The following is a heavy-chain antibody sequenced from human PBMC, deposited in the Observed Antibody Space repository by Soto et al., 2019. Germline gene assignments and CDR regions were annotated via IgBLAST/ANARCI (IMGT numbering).Heavy chain of an antibody. CDR1: GFSFSTYN. J-gene: IGHJ4*02. CDR2: IDASSTHI. V-gene: IGHV3-21*01. Sequence: GGSLRLSCAASGFSFSTYNMNWVRQAPGKGLEWVSSIDASSTHIYYADSVKGRFTISRDNGKSSLYLQMDSLRAEDTAVYYCARDKGQGSGSYYGGPSDYWGQGTLVTAPQ. CDR3: ARDKGQGSGSYYGGPSDY. D-gene: IGHD1-26*01.